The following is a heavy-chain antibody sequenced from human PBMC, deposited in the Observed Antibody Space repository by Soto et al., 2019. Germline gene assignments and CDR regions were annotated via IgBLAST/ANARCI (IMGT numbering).Heavy chain of an antibody. CDR3: ASFHDYGDSPVLDGMDV. V-gene: IGHV1-18*01. CDR2: ISAYNGNT. CDR1: GYTFTSYG. Sequence: ASVKVSCKASGYTFTSYGISWVRQAPGQGLEWMGWISAYNGNTNYAQKLQGRVTMTTDTSTSTAYMELRSLRSDDTAVYYCASFHDYGDSPVLDGMDVWGQGTTVTVSS. J-gene: IGHJ6*02. D-gene: IGHD4-17*01.